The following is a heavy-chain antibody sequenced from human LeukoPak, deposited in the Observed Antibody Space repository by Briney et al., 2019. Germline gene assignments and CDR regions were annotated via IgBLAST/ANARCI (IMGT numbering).Heavy chain of an antibody. D-gene: IGHD6-19*01. CDR3: AREHSSVSSESKGYDL. CDR2: ISFSHHT. Sequence: GRSLRLAQAPSGFTVGNTWMSCVRQARGKWRECNSYISFSHHTNYADSVKGRFTTSRDNARNSLFLQMNSLRDEDTAVYYCAREHSSVSSESKGYDLWGQGTLVTVSS. V-gene: IGHV3-69-1*02. CDR1: GFTVGNTW. J-gene: IGHJ5*02.